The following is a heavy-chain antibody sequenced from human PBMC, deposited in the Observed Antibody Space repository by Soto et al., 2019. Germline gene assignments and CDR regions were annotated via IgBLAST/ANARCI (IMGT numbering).Heavy chain of an antibody. D-gene: IGHD4-17*01. V-gene: IGHV3-33*01. CDR2: IWYDGSNK. Sequence: QVQLVESGGGVVQPGRSLRLSCAASGFTFSSYGMHWVRQAPGKGLEWVAVIWYDGSNKYYADSVKGRFTISRDNSKNTLYLQMNSLRAEDTAVYYCARTPTYGEDYYYYGMDVWGQGTTVTVSS. CDR3: ARTPTYGEDYYYYGMDV. J-gene: IGHJ6*02. CDR1: GFTFSSYG.